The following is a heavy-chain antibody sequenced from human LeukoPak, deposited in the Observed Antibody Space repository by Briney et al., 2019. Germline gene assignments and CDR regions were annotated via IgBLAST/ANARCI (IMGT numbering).Heavy chain of an antibody. D-gene: IGHD2-15*01. CDR1: GFTLSRNA. J-gene: IGHJ4*02. CDR2: ITGSGGRT. Sequence: GGSLTPSCAASGFTLSRNAMSWVRQAPGKGLEWVAYITGSGGRTLYADSVKGRFTVSRDNSKNTLYLQMNSLRAEGTAVYYCAKGLSVASSFFDYWGQGTLVTVSS. CDR3: AKGLSVASSFFDY. V-gene: IGHV3-23*01.